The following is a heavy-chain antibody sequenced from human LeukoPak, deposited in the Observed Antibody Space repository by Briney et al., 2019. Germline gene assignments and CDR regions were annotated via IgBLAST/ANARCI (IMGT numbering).Heavy chain of an antibody. Sequence: PSETLSLTCAVYGGSFSGYYWSWIRQPPGKGLEWIGEINHSGSTNYNPSLKSRVTISVDTSKNQFSLKLSSVTAADTAVYYCARGAGGFGEFGYWGQGTLVTVSS. D-gene: IGHD3-10*01. CDR3: ARGAGGFGEFGY. V-gene: IGHV4-34*01. J-gene: IGHJ4*02. CDR1: GGSFSGYY. CDR2: INHSGST.